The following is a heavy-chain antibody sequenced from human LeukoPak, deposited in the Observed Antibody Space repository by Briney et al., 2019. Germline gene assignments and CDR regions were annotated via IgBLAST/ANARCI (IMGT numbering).Heavy chain of an antibody. V-gene: IGHV3-30*02. Sequence: GGSLRPSCAASGFTFSSYGMHWVRQAPGKGLEWVAFIRYDGSNKYYADSVKGRFTISRDNSKNTLSLQMNSLRAEDAAVYYCAKDGHIDYGDYYWGQGTLVTVSS. CDR3: AKDGHIDYGDYY. CDR1: GFTFSSYG. D-gene: IGHD4-17*01. CDR2: IRYDGSNK. J-gene: IGHJ4*02.